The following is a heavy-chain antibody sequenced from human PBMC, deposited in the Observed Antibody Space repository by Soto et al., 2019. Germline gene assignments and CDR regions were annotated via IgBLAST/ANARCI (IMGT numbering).Heavy chain of an antibody. CDR2: IYYGGST. CDR1: GGSISSGGYY. V-gene: IGHV4-31*03. D-gene: IGHD5-12*01. Sequence: QVQLQESGPGLVKPSQTLSLTCTVSGGSISSGGYYWSWIRQHPGKGLEWVGYIYYGGSTYYNPSLKRRVTISLDTSKNQICLKLSSVTAADAAVYYWAIGYDLGMGYWGQGTLVTVSS. CDR3: AIGYDLGMGY. J-gene: IGHJ4*02.